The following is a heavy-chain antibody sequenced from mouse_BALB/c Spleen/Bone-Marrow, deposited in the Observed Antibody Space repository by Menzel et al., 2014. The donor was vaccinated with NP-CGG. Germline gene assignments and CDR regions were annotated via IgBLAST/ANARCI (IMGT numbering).Heavy chain of an antibody. CDR3: TREGYYGSSYVDY. J-gene: IGHJ2*01. V-gene: IGHV1-69*02. CDR2: IYPSDSYT. D-gene: IGHD1-1*01. Sequence: VQLQQSGAELVRPGASVKLSCKASGYTFTSYWINWVKLRPGQGLEWIGNIYPSDSYTNYNQKFKDKATLTVDKSSSTAYMQLSSPTSEDSAVYYCTREGYYGSSYVDYWGQGTTLTVSS. CDR1: GYTFTSYW.